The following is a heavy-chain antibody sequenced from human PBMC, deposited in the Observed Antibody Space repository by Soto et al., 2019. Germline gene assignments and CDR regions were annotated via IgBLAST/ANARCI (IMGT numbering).Heavy chain of an antibody. CDR2: INPSGGST. CDR3: AREGDIVATGSYFDY. J-gene: IGHJ4*02. V-gene: IGHV1-46*03. Sequence: ASVKVSCKASGYTFTSYYMHWVRQAPGQGLEWMGIINPSGGSTSYAQKFQGRVTMTRDTSTSTVYMELSSLRSEDSAVYYCAREGDIVATGSYFDYWGQGTLVTVSS. CDR1: GYTFTSYY. D-gene: IGHD5-12*01.